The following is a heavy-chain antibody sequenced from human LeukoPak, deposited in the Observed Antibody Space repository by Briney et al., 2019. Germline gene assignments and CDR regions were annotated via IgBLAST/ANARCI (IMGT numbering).Heavy chain of an antibody. J-gene: IGHJ4*02. CDR2: INSDGSST. D-gene: IGHD3-16*02. CDR1: GFTFSSYW. CDR3: ARVIYYDYVWGSYRYAPYFDY. V-gene: IGHV3-74*01. Sequence: GGSLRLSCAASGFTFSSYWMHWVRQAPGKGLVWASRINSDGSSTSYADSVKGRFTISRDNAKNTLYLQMNSLRAEDTAVYYCARVIYYDYVWGSYRYAPYFDYWGQGTLVTVSS.